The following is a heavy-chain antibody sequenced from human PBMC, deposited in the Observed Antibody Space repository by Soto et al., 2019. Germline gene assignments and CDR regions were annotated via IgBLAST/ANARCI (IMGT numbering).Heavy chain of an antibody. CDR1: GFTFNNYA. V-gene: IGHV3-23*01. CDR3: AKTAEAVAGTVYDY. Sequence: PGGSLRLSCAASGFTFNNYAISWVRQAPGKGLEWVSAIGGSGYNTNYADSVKGRFTISRDNSKNTLYLQMNSLRAEDTAVYYCAKTAEAVAGTVYDYWGQGTLVTVSS. CDR2: IGGSGYNT. J-gene: IGHJ4*02. D-gene: IGHD6-19*01.